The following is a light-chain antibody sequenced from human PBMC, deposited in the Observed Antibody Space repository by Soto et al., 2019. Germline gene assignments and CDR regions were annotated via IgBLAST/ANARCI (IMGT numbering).Light chain of an antibody. Sequence: EIVMTHYPATLSVSPGETVTLTCRASQSVRTNLAWYQHKPGQSNRLIIYGASNRATGFPDRFSGSGSGTEFTLTISSLQSEDFAFYYCQQYNDNWPRFGQGTKVDIK. J-gene: IGKJ1*01. CDR2: GAS. V-gene: IGKV3-15*01. CDR3: QQYNDNWPR. CDR1: QSVRTN.